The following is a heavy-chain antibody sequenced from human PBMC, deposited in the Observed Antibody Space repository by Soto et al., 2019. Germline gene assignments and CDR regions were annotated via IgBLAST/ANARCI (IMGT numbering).Heavy chain of an antibody. CDR3: ATSTWYAFDI. V-gene: IGHV3-21*01. J-gene: IGHJ3*02. CDR1: GCTFSNCI. CDR2: ISGSSDFL. Sequence: PGGSLRLSCADCGCTFSNCISNWVRQAPGQGLEWVSSISGSSDFLYYADSVKGRFTISRDTATNPLYLQMNSLRAEDTAVYYCATSTWYAFDIWGQGTMVTVSS. D-gene: IGHD6-13*01.